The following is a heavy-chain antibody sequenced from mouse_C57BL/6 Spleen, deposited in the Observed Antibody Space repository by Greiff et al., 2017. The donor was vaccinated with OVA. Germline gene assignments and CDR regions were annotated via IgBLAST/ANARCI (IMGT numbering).Heavy chain of an antibody. CDR2: INPGSGGT. V-gene: IGHV1-54*01. J-gene: IGHJ4*01. CDR1: GYAFTNYL. CDR3: ARGGGYDS. D-gene: IGHD2-4*01. Sequence: LVESGAELVRPGPSVKVSCKASGYAFTNYLIEWVKQRPGQGLEWIGVINPGSGGTNYNEKFKGKATLTADKSSSTAYMQLSSLTSEDSAVYFCARGGGYDSWGQGTSVTVSS.